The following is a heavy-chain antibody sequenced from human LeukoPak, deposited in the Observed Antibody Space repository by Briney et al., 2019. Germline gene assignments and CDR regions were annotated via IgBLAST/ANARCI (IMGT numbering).Heavy chain of an antibody. J-gene: IGHJ5*02. Sequence: GGSLRLSCAASGFTFDDYGMSWVRQAPGKGLEWVSGINWNGGSTGYADSVKGRFTISRDNAKNSLYLQMNSVRDEDTAVYYCARVVDYGWFDPWGQRTLVAVSS. D-gene: IGHD3-16*01. CDR1: GFTFDDYG. CDR3: ARVVDYGWFDP. CDR2: INWNGGST. V-gene: IGHV3-20*04.